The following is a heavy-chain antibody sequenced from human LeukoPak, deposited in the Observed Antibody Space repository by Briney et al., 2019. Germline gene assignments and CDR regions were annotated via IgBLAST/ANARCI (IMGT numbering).Heavy chain of an antibody. J-gene: IGHJ4*02. CDR3: ARESSYICDY. CDR2: ISGSGGST. Sequence: GGSLRLSCAASGFTFSTHGMHWVRQAPGKGLEWVSAISGSGGSTYYADSVKGRFTISRDNSKNRVYLQMNSLRADDTAVYYCARESSYICDYWGQGTLVTVSS. CDR1: GFTFSTHG. V-gene: IGHV3-23*01. D-gene: IGHD2-21*01.